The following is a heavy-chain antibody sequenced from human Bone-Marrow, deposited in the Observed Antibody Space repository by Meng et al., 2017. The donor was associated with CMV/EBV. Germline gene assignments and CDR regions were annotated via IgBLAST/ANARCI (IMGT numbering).Heavy chain of an antibody. Sequence: ASVKVSCKASGYTFTNNYVHWVRQAPGQGLEWMGIVNPTGIRTTYSQKFQGRVTMTSDTSTSTVYMELSSLRSDDTAVYYCARSTSRWLQVFDYWGQGTLVTVSS. J-gene: IGHJ4*02. CDR3: ARSTSRWLQVFDY. CDR2: VNPTGIRT. V-gene: IGHV1-46*01. CDR1: GYTFTNNY. D-gene: IGHD5-24*01.